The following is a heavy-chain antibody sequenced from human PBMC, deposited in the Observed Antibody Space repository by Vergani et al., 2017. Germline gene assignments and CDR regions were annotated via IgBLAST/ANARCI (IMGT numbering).Heavy chain of an antibody. CDR1: GFTFSSYA. V-gene: IGHV3-23*01. CDR2: ISGSGGST. J-gene: IGHJ6*02. D-gene: IGHD6-19*01. Sequence: EVQLLESGGGLVQPGGSLSLSCAASGFTFSSYAMSWVRQAPGKGLEWVSGISGSGGSTYYADSVKGRFTISRDNSKNTLYLQMNSLRAEDTAVYYCAKDTLCGWYGMDVWGQGTTVTVSS. CDR3: AKDTLCGWYGMDV.